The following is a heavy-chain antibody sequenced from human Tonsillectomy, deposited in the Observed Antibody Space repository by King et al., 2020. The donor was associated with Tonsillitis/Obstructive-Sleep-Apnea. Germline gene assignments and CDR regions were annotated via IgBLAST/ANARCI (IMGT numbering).Heavy chain of an antibody. CDR2: INHSGST. D-gene: IGHD2-8*01. V-gene: IGHV4-34*01. Sequence: VQLQQWGAGLLKPSETLSLTCAVYGGSVSGYYWSWIRQSPGKGLERIGEINHSGSTNYNPSLKSRVTISVGTSKNQFSLRLSSVTAADTAVYYCARGPAWDVANGVCYVYWGQGTLVTVSS. CDR1: GGSVSGYY. J-gene: IGHJ4*02. CDR3: ARGPAWDVANGVCYVY.